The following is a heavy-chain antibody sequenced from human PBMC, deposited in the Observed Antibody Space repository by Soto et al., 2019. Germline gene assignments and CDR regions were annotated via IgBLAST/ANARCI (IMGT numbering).Heavy chain of an antibody. CDR1: GGSISSYY. CDR2: IYYSGST. V-gene: IGHV4-59*08. D-gene: IGHD2-15*01. Sequence: QVQLQESGPGLVKPSETLSLTCTVSGGSISSYYWSWIRQPPGKGLEWIGYIYYSGSTNYNPSLKRRVAISVDTSKNQFSLKLSAVTAADTAVDYCARQGYCSGGSWYSEVDYWGQVTLVTVSS. CDR3: ARQGYCSGGSWYSEVDY. J-gene: IGHJ4*02.